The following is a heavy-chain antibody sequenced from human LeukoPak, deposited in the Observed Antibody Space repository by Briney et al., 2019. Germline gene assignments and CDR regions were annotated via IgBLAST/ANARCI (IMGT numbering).Heavy chain of an antibody. CDR3: ARVRRPPAYYYYGMDV. Sequence: SVKVSCKASGGTFSSYAISWVRQAPGQGLEWMGGIIPIFGTANYAQKLQGRVTMTTDTSTSTAYMELRSLRSDDTAVYYCARVRRPPAYYYYGMDVWGQGTTVTVSS. V-gene: IGHV1-69*05. CDR2: IIPIFGTA. J-gene: IGHJ6*02. CDR1: GGTFSSYA.